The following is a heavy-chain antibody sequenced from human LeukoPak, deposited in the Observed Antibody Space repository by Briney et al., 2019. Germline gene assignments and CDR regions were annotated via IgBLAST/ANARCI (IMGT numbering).Heavy chain of an antibody. Sequence: SVKVSCKASGGTFTNSAISWVRQAPGQGLEWMGGINPIFRTANYAQQFQDRVTIIADESTSTAYMELSSLRSEDTAVYYCAREVVRTWYFDLWGRGTLVTVSS. CDR1: GGTFTNSA. J-gene: IGHJ2*01. CDR2: INPIFRTA. CDR3: AREVVRTWYFDL. V-gene: IGHV1-69*13. D-gene: IGHD2-2*01.